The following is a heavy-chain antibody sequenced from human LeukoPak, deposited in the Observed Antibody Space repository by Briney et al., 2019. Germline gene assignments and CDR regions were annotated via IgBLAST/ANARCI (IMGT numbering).Heavy chain of an antibody. Sequence: GGSLRLSCAASGFTFSSYGMHWVRQAPGKGLEWVAFIRYDGSNKYYADSVKGRFTISRDNSKNTLYLQMNSLRSDDTAVYYCARDQGLFYYYYMDVWGKGTTVTVSS. CDR3: ARDQGLFYYYYMDV. V-gene: IGHV3-30*02. J-gene: IGHJ6*03. D-gene: IGHD4/OR15-4a*01. CDR2: IRYDGSNK. CDR1: GFTFSSYG.